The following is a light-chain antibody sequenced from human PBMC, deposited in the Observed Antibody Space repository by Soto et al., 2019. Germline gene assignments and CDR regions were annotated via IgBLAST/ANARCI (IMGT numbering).Light chain of an antibody. CDR2: STT. J-gene: IGLJ2*01. V-gene: IGLV7-43*01. CDR3: LLYYGAAVV. CDR1: TGPVTSDYY. Sequence: QAVVTQEPSLTVSPGGTVTLTCASSTGPVTSDYYPNWFQQKPGQAPRALISSTTKKHSWTPARFSGSLLGGKAALTLSGVQPEDEADYYCLLYYGAAVVFGGGTKLTVL.